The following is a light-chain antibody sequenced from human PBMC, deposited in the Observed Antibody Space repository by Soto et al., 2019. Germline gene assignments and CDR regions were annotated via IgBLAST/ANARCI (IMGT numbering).Light chain of an antibody. V-gene: IGLV6-57*02. CDR1: RGSIASNY. J-gene: IGLJ2*01. CDR2: EDN. CDR3: QSYDSSNHSVV. Sequence: NFMLTQPHSVSESPGKTVTISCTGSRGSIASNYVQWYQQRPGSAPTTVISEDNQRPSGVPDRFSGSIDSSSNSASLTISGLKAEDEADYYCQSYDSSNHSVVFGGGTKLTVL.